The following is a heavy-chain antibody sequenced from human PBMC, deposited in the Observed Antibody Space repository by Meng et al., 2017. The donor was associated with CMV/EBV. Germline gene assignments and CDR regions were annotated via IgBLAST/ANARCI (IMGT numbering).Heavy chain of an antibody. V-gene: IGHV1-69*05. CDR2: IIPIFGTA. D-gene: IGHD6-19*01. J-gene: IGHJ5*02. CDR1: GGTFSSYA. CDR3: ARDRTPIRSGWYGCWFDP. Sequence: SVKVSCQASGGTFSSYAISWVRQAPGQGLEWMGGIIPIFGTANYAQKFQGRVTITTDESTSTAYMELSSLRSEDTAVYYCARDRTPIRSGWYGCWFDPWGQGTLVTVSS.